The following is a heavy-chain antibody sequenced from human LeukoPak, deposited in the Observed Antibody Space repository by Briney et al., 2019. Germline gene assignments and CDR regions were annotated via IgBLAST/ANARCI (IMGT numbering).Heavy chain of an antibody. CDR1: GYTFTGYY. Sequence: ASVKVSCKASGYTFTGYYMHWVRQAPGQGLEWMGRINPNSGGTNYAQKFQGRVTMTRDTSISTAYMELSRLRSDDTAVYYCARDTRKYCSGGSCYSGNNWFDPWGQGTLVTVSS. J-gene: IGHJ5*02. CDR2: INPNSGGT. V-gene: IGHV1-2*06. CDR3: ARDTRKYCSGGSCYSGNNWFDP. D-gene: IGHD2-15*01.